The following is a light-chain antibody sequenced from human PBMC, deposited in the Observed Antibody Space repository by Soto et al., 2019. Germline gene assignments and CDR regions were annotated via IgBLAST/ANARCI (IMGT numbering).Light chain of an antibody. CDR1: QSVSSK. V-gene: IGKV3-15*01. Sequence: IVMTQSPATLSVSPGERATLSCRASQSVSSKLAWYQQKPGQGPRLLIYGASTRATGIPDRFSASGSGTEFTLTISSLQSEDFAVYYCQHYSTWLWTFGQGTKVEIK. J-gene: IGKJ1*01. CDR3: QHYSTWLWT. CDR2: GAS.